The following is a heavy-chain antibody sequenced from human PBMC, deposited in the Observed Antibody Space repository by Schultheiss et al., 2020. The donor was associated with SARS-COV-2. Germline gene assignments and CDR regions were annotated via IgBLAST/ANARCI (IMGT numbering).Heavy chain of an antibody. CDR1: GFTVSSNY. V-gene: IGHV3-23*01. CDR2: ISGSGGST. D-gene: IGHD3-10*01. CDR3: ASTPGEVLLWFGELLSY. Sequence: GGSLRLSCAASGFTVSSNYMSWVRQAPGKGLEWVSAISGSGGSTYYADSVKGRFTISRDNSKNTLYLQMNSLRAEDTAVYYCASTPGEVLLWFGELLSYWGQGTLVTVSS. J-gene: IGHJ4*02.